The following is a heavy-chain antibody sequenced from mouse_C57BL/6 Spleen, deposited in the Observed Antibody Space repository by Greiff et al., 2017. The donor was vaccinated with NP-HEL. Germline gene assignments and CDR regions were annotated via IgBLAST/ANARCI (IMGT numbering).Heavy chain of an antibody. CDR2: ISYDGSN. Sequence: ESGPGLVKPSQSLSLTCSVTGYSITSGYYWNWIRQFPGNKLEWMGYISYDGSNNYNPSLKNRISITRDTSKNQFFLKLNSVTTEDTATYYCARETTVAYYFDYWGQGTTLTVSS. D-gene: IGHD1-1*01. CDR1: GYSITSGYY. CDR3: ARETTVAYYFDY. V-gene: IGHV3-6*01. J-gene: IGHJ2*01.